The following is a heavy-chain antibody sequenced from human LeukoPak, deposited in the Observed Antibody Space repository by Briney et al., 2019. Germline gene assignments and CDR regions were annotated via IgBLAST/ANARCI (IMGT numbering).Heavy chain of an antibody. D-gene: IGHD1-1*01. J-gene: IGHJ4*02. CDR3: AGISWKGQVY. CDR1: GGSFSGYY. Sequence: SETLSLTCAVYGGSFSGYYWSWIRQPPGKGLEWIGEINHSGSTNYNPSLKSRVTISVDTSKNQFSLKLSSVTAADTAAYYCAGISWKGQVYWGQGTLVTVSS. CDR2: INHSGST. V-gene: IGHV4-34*01.